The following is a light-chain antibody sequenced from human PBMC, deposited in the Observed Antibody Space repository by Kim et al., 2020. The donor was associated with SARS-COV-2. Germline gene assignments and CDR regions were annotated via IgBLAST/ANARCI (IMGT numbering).Light chain of an antibody. CDR1: QSISSW. CDR3: QQYNSYT. Sequence: DIQMTPSPSTLSASVGDRVTITCRASQSISSWLAWYQQKPGKAPKLLIYKASSLESGVPSRFSGSGSGTEFTLTISSLQPDDFATYYCQQYNSYTFGQGTKLEI. V-gene: IGKV1-5*03. J-gene: IGKJ2*01. CDR2: KAS.